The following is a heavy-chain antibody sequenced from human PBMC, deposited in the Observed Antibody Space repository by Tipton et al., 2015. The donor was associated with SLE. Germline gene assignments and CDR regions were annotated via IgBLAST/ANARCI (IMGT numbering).Heavy chain of an antibody. CDR2: ISSSSSYI. V-gene: IGHV3-21*01. CDR3: ARRIGQLLSSWYFDL. CDR1: GFTFSSYS. J-gene: IGHJ2*01. Sequence: VQLVQSGGGLVKPGGSLRLSCAASGFTFSSYSMNWVRQAPGKGLEWVSSISSSSSYIYYADSVKGRFTISRDNAKNSLYLQMNSLRAEDTAVYYCARRIGQLLSSWYFDLWGRGTLVTVSS. D-gene: IGHD2-2*01.